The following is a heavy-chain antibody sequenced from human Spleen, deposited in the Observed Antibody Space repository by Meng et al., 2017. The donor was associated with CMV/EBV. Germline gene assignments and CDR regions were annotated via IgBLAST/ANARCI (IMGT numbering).Heavy chain of an antibody. D-gene: IGHD2-15*01. Sequence: GGSLRLSCATSGFTFSSYAMTWVRQAPGKGLEWVSGISGSDGRTYYADSVKGRFTISRDNSKNTLYLQMKSLRAEDTAVYYCAKRSTTQCSGGSCYTSYFDYWGQGTLVTVSS. CDR3: AKRSTTQCSGGSCYTSYFDY. CDR1: GFTFSSYA. J-gene: IGHJ4*02. CDR2: ISGSDGRT. V-gene: IGHV3-23*01.